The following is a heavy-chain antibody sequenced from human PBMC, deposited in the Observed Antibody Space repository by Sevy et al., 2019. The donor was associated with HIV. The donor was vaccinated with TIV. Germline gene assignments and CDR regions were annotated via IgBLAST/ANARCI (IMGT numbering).Heavy chain of an antibody. J-gene: IGHJ3*02. Sequence: LTCAASGFTFSSYSMNWVRQAPGKGLEWVSSISSSSSYIYYADSVKGRFTISRDNAKNSLYLQMNSLRAEDTAVYYCARDAALSNYYDSSGYPNAFDIWGQGTMVTVSS. CDR3: ARDAALSNYYDSSGYPNAFDI. CDR1: GFTFSSYS. V-gene: IGHV3-21*01. D-gene: IGHD3-22*01. CDR2: ISSSSSYI.